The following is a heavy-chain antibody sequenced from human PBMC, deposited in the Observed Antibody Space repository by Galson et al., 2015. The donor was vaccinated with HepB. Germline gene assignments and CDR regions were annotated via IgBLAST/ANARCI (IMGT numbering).Heavy chain of an antibody. CDR2: TYYRSKWYN. D-gene: IGHD6-19*01. J-gene: IGHJ6*02. CDR1: GDSVSSNSAA. CDR3: ARDGSGWPPYYYYYGMDV. V-gene: IGHV6-1*01. Sequence: AISGDSVSSNSAAWNWIRQSPSRGLEWLGRTYYRSKWYNDYAVSVKSRITINPDTSKNQFSLQLNSVTPEDTAVYYCARDGSGWPPYYYYYGMDVWGQGTTVTVSS.